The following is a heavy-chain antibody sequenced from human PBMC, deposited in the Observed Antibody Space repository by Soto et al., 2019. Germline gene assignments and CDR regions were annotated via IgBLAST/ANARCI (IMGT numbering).Heavy chain of an antibody. CDR1: GYTFTSLG. V-gene: IGHV1-18*04. Sequence: ASVKVSCKTSGYTFTSLGISWVRQAPGQGLEWMGWASPNFGNANYAQNLQGRVTMTADKSTTTAYMELSSLRSEDTAVYYCAHKYYYDSSGYSIEDAFDIWGQGTMVTVSS. D-gene: IGHD3-22*01. CDR2: ASPNFGNA. CDR3: AHKYYYDSSGYSIEDAFDI. J-gene: IGHJ3*02.